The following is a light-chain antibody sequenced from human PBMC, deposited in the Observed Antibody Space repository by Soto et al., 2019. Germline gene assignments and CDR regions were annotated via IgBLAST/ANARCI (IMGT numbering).Light chain of an antibody. CDR1: SGHSTYV. CDR3: DTWDRNLGV. J-gene: IGLJ3*02. CDR2: LEGSGSY. V-gene: IGLV4-60*01. Sequence: QLVLTQSSSASASLGSSVKLTCTLSSGHSTYVIAWHQQQPGKAPRYLMKLEGSGSYNKGGGVPDRFSGSSSGADRYLPIPTLSLGDEGAYYGDTWDRNLGVFGGGPNLT.